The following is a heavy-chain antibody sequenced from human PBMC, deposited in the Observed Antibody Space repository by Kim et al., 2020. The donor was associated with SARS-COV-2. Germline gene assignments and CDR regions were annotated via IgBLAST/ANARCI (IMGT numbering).Heavy chain of an antibody. CDR3: ARRGGGFDY. J-gene: IGHJ4*02. V-gene: IGHV5-51*01. Sequence: SDTSSSPSSQGQVIISADKSISTAYLQWSSLKASDTAMYYCARRGGGFDYWGQGTLVTVSS. D-gene: IGHD3-10*01. CDR2: SDT.